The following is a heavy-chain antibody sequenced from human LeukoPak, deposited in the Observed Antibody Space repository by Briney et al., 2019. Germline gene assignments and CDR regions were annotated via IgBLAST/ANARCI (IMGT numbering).Heavy chain of an antibody. CDR1: GFTFSNYW. Sequence: PGGSLRLSCATTGFTFSNYWMNWVRQAPGKGLEWVAIVNTEGSEKHYVDSVRGRFILSRDNAKNSLYLQITSLRGDDTALYYCARSDQGPEEWGQGTLVTGSS. J-gene: IGHJ4*02. D-gene: IGHD2-2*01. CDR3: ARSDQGPEE. CDR2: VNTEGSEK. V-gene: IGHV3-7*01.